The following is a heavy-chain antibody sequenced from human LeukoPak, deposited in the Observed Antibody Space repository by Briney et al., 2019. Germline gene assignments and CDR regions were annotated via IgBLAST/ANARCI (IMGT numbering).Heavy chain of an antibody. D-gene: IGHD3-22*01. V-gene: IGHV4-34*01. Sequence: SETLSLTCAVYGGSFSGYYWSWIRQPPGKGLEWIGEINHSGSTKYNPSLTSRVTISVDTSKNQFSLKLSSVTAADTAVYYCARSTYYYDSSGYYLVYNWFDPWGQGTLVTVSS. CDR3: ARSTYYYDSSGYYLVYNWFDP. CDR1: GGSFSGYY. CDR2: INHSGST. J-gene: IGHJ5*02.